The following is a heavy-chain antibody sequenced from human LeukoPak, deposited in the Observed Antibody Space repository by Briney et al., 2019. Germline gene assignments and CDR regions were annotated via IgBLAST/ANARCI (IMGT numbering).Heavy chain of an antibody. CDR1: GFTFTNAW. CDR2: IKSKTDGGTT. Sequence: NPGGSLRLSCAASGFTFTNAWMTWVRQAPGKGLEWVGRIKSKTDGGTTDYSAPVKGRFAISRDDSKNTLYLQMNSLETEDTAVYYCTTLVLAATYDYWGLGTLVTVSS. CDR3: TTLVLAATYDY. D-gene: IGHD2-15*01. J-gene: IGHJ4*02. V-gene: IGHV3-15*01.